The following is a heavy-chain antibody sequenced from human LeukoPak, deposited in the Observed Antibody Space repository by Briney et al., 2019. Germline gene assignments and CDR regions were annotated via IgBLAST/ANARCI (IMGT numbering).Heavy chain of an antibody. CDR3: ATTMVAGTSYWFDP. V-gene: IGHV1-18*01. J-gene: IGHJ5*02. CDR2: ISGYNGNT. Sequence: ASVKVSCKASGYTFTSYGISWVRQAPGQGLEWMGWISGYNGNTNYAQKFQGRVTMTEDTSTDTAYMELSSLRSEDTAVYYCATTMVAGTSYWFDPWGQGTLVTVSS. CDR1: GYTFTSYG. D-gene: IGHD6-19*01.